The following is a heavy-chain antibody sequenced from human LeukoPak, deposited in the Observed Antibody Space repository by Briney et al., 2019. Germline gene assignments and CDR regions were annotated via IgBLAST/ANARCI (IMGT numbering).Heavy chain of an antibody. V-gene: IGHV4-34*01. CDR1: GGSFSGYY. D-gene: IGHD3-22*01. Sequence: SETLSLTCAVYGGSFSGYYWSWIRQPPGKGLEWIGEINHSGSTNYNPSLKSRVTISVDTSKNQFSLKLSSVTAADTAVYYCARRDSYSSGYYYFDYWGQGTLVTVSS. J-gene: IGHJ4*02. CDR2: INHSGST. CDR3: ARRDSYSSGYYYFDY.